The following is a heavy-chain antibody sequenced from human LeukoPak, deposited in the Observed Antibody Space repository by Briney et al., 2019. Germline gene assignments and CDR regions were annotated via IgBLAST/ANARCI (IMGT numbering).Heavy chain of an antibody. J-gene: IGHJ3*02. CDR2: ISGSGGST. CDR3: AKDQRHDYGLSNAFDI. Sequence: PGGSLRLSCAASGFTFSSYGMSWVRQAPGKGLEWVSAISGSGGSTYYADSVKGRFTISRDNSKNTLYLQMNSLRAEDTAVYYCAKDQRHDYGLSNAFDIWGQGTMVTVSS. V-gene: IGHV3-23*01. CDR1: GFTFSSYG. D-gene: IGHD4-17*01.